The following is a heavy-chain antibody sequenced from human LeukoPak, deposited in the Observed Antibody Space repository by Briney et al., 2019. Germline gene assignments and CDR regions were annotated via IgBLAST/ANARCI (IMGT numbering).Heavy chain of an antibody. V-gene: IGHV1-69*13. CDR2: IIPIFGTA. D-gene: IGHD6-13*01. CDR1: GGTFRSYV. J-gene: IGHJ6*02. CDR3: ASTTPPPIAAPGTRGLGYYGMDV. Sequence: GASVNVSCKASGGTFRSYVISWVRQAPGQGLEWMGGIIPIFGTANYTQKFQGRVTITADESTSTAYMELSSLRSADTAVYYCASTTPPPIAAPGTRGLGYYGMDVWGQGTTVTVSS.